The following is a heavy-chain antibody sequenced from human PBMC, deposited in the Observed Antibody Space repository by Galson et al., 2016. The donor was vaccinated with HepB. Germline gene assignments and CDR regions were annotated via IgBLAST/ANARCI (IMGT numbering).Heavy chain of an antibody. Sequence: SLRLSCAVSGFTFSKYWMSWVRQAPGKGLEWVANIKEDGSERYFVDSVKGRFTVSRDNAKNSLYLQMNSLRDEDTAVYYCARDWNYYYYYGMDVWGQGTTVTVSS. V-gene: IGHV3-7*01. CDR2: IKEDGSER. D-gene: IGHD1-1*01. CDR1: GFTFSKYW. J-gene: IGHJ6*02. CDR3: ARDWNYYYYYGMDV.